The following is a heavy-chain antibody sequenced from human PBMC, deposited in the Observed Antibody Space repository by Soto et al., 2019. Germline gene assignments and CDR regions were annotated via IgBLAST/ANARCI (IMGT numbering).Heavy chain of an antibody. CDR1: GFTFNDYY. V-gene: IGHV3-11*01. Sequence: PGGSLRLSCTTSGFTFNDYYMNWFRQAPGKGLEWISYISNTGTTIYYADSVKGRVTISRDTSKNSLFLQMNSLRGEDSALYYCARDPCSSPNCYPRWYFDLWGRGTLVTVS. D-gene: IGHD2-2*01. CDR2: ISNTGTTI. CDR3: ARDPCSSPNCYPRWYFDL. J-gene: IGHJ2*01.